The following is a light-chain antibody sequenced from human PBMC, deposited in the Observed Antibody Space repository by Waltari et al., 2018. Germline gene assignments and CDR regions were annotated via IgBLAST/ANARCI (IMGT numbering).Light chain of an antibody. CDR2: EVT. V-gene: IGLV2-8*01. Sequence: QSALTQPPSASGSPGQSITLPCNGISTDADGSAPLFWYQQHPGKAPKLLIYEVTKRPSGVPDRFSGSKSDNTASLAVSGLQAEDEADYYCSSYAGGSSLMFGGGTKLTVL. CDR3: SSYAGGSSLM. CDR1: STDADGSAP. J-gene: IGLJ3*02.